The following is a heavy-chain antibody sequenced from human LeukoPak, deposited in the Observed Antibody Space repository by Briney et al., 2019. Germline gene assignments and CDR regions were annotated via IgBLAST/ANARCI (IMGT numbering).Heavy chain of an antibody. CDR1: GFTFSSYG. V-gene: IGHV3-23*01. D-gene: IGHD4-11*01. J-gene: IGHJ4*02. Sequence: PGRSLRLSCAASGFTFSSYGMHWVRQAPGKGLEWVSTINGGGVNTHYADSVGGRFTISRDNSKNTLFLQMNSLRDEDTAVYYCAKDLYSNYGPADYWGQGNLVTVSS. CDR2: INGGGVNT. CDR3: AKDLYSNYGPADY.